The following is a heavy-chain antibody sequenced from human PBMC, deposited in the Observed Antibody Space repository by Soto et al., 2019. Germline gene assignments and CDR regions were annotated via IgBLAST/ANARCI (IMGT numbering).Heavy chain of an antibody. D-gene: IGHD6-13*01. CDR1: GYTFTSYD. J-gene: IGHJ6*02. V-gene: IGHV1-8*01. CDR2: MNPNSGNS. CDR3: ARRGYSSSWYYYDYYGMDV. Sequence: QVQLVQSAADVKKPWASVKVSCKASGYTFTSYDINWVRQATGQGLEWMGWMNPNSGNSGYAQKFQGRVTMTRNTSISTAYMELSSLRSEDTAVYYCARRGYSSSWYYYDYYGMDVWGQGTTVTVSS.